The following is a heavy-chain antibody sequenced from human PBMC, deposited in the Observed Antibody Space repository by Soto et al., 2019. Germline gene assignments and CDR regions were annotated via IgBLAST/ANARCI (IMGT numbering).Heavy chain of an antibody. CDR2: IYHSGST. CDR3: ARDRSGDTAMPYNWFDP. V-gene: IGHV4-38-2*02. CDR1: GYSISSGYY. Sequence: SETLSLTCAVSGYSISSGYYWGWIRQPPGKGLEWIGSIYHSGSTYYNPSPKSRVTISVDTSKNQFSLKLSSVTAADTAVYYCARDRSGDTAMPYNWFDPWGQGTLVTVSS. J-gene: IGHJ5*02. D-gene: IGHD5-18*01.